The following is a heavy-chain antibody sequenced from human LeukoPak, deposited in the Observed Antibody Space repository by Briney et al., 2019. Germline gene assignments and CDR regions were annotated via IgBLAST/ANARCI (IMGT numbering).Heavy chain of an antibody. CDR3: ARQHALYYYDSSGYLDY. J-gene: IGHJ4*02. D-gene: IGHD3-22*01. CDR2: IYYSGST. CDR1: GGSISSGDYY. V-gene: IGHV4-30-4*01. Sequence: SETLSLTCTVSGGSISSGDYYWSWIRQPPGKGLERIGYIYYSGSTYYNPSLKRRVTILVDTSKNQFFLKLSCVTDADTAVYYCARQHALYYYDSSGYLDYWGQGTLVTVSS.